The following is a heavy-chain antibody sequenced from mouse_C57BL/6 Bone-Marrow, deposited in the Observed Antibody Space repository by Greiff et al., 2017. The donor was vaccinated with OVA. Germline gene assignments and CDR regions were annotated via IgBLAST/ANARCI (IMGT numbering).Heavy chain of an antibody. CDR3: ARVGLPIGPWYFDV. CDR2: IYPGGGYT. V-gene: IGHV1-63*01. D-gene: IGHD2-4*01. Sequence: VQLQQSGAELVRPGTSVKMSCKASGYTFTNYWIGWAKQRPGNGLEWIGDIYPGGGYTNYNEKFKGKATLTADKSSSTAYMQFSSLTSEDSAIYYCARVGLPIGPWYFDVWGTGTAVTVSS. J-gene: IGHJ1*03. CDR1: GYTFTNYW.